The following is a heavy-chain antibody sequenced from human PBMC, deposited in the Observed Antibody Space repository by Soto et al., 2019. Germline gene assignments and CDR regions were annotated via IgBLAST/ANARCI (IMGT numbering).Heavy chain of an antibody. J-gene: IGHJ6*02. V-gene: IGHV1-46*01. D-gene: IGHD3-10*01. CDR2: INPSGGST. CDR3: ARVYSGFVLPYYYYGMDV. Sequence: VASVKVSCKASGYTFTSYYMHWVRQAPGQGLEWMGIINPSGGSTSYAQKFQGRVTMTRDASTSTVYMELSSLRSEDTAVYYCARVYSGFVLPYYYYGMDVWGQGTTVTVSS. CDR1: GYTFTSYY.